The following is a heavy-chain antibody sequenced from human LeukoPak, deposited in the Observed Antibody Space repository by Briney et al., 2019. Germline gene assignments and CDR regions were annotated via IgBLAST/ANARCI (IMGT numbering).Heavy chain of an antibody. Sequence: SQTLSLTCAISGDSVSSNSAAWNWIRQSPSRGLEWLGRTYYRSKWYNDYAVSVKSRITINPDTSKNQFSLQLNSVTPEDTAVYYCARVGLYSSSSRVKNMDVWGKGTTVTVSS. J-gene: IGHJ6*03. D-gene: IGHD6-6*01. CDR1: GDSVSSNSAA. V-gene: IGHV6-1*01. CDR3: ARVGLYSSSSRVKNMDV. CDR2: TYYRSKWYN.